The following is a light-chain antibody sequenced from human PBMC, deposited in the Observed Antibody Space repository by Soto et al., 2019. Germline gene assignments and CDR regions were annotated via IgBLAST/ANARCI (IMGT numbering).Light chain of an antibody. J-gene: IGLJ3*02. V-gene: IGLV1-40*01. CDR2: GDD. CDR3: QSYDSSLSGWV. CDR1: SSNIGAGYE. Sequence: QPVLTQPPSVSGAPGQRVTISCTGSSSNIGAGYEVHWYQQLPGTAPKLLIYGDDNRPSGVPDRFSGSKSGTSASLAITGLQAEDEADYYCQSYDSSLSGWVFGGGTKLTVL.